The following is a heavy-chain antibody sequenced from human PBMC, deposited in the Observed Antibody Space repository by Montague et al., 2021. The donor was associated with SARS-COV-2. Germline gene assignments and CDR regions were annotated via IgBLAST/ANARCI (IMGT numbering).Heavy chain of an antibody. Sequence: TLSLTCAVSGAPITIGTYYWSWIWQPAGKGLEWIGRIYTSGSTNYNPSLRGRVAISMDTSLNQFSLNLDSVTAADTGVYYCVRDFPTIGSYGMDVWGQGATVTVSS. J-gene: IGHJ6*02. CDR3: VRDFPTIGSYGMDV. D-gene: IGHD5-24*01. V-gene: IGHV4-61*02. CDR1: GAPITIGTYY. CDR2: IYTSGST.